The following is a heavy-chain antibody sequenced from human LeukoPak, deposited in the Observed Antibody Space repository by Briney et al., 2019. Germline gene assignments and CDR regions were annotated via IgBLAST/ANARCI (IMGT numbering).Heavy chain of an antibody. CDR3: ARGGTYSSGLPGS. D-gene: IGHD5-18*01. V-gene: IGHV3-74*01. CDR1: GFTFSGYW. CDR2: INSDGSST. J-gene: IGHJ5*02. Sequence: GGSLRLSCAASGFTFSGYWMHWVRQAPGKGLVWVSRINSDGSSTNYADSVKGRSTISRDNAKNTLYLQMNTLRAEDTAVYYCARGGTYSSGLPGSWGQGTLVTVSS.